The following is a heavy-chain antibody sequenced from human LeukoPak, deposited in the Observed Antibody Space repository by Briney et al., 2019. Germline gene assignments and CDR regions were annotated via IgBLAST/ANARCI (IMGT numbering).Heavy chain of an antibody. V-gene: IGHV1-2*02. J-gene: IGHJ4*02. CDR2: INPNSGGT. Sequence: GASVKVSCKASGYTFTGYYMHWVRQAPGQGLEWMGWINPNSGGTNYAQKFQGRVTMTRDTSISTTYMELSRLRSDDTAVYYCARANYGGNLGAFDYWGQGTLVTVSS. D-gene: IGHD4-23*01. CDR3: ARANYGGNLGAFDY. CDR1: GYTFTGYY.